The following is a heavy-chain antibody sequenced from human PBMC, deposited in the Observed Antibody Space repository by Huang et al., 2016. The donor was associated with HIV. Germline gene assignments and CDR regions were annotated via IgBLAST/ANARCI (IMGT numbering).Heavy chain of an antibody. Sequence: QAQLVQSGAAVMKPGSSVRVSCKASGVSFSDYAFSWVRRAPGQGLDLMGGIIPRFGFTNYAPRLQGRVTISADKSSNTVYLELTSLRSGDTAVYYCAREGQNWLGKPFGALAFWGQGTEVIVSS. CDR3: AREGQNWLGKPFGALAF. J-gene: IGHJ4*03. V-gene: IGHV1-69*10. D-gene: IGHD3-16*01. CDR1: GVSFSDYA. CDR2: IIPRFGFT.